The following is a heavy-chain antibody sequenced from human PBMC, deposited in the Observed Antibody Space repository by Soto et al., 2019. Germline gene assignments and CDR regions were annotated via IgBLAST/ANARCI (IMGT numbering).Heavy chain of an antibody. V-gene: IGHV3-7*03. J-gene: IGHJ4*02. CDR3: ARTVWPQSSYYFAY. Sequence: SLRLSCAASGFRFSLFWMRWVRQTPGKGLEWVANINEDGSEKFFADSVKGRFTISRDNSKNSLSLQMNSLTADDTAEYYCARTVWPQSSYYFAYWGQGTLVTVSS. CDR2: INEDGSEK. D-gene: IGHD3-16*01. CDR1: GFRFSLFW.